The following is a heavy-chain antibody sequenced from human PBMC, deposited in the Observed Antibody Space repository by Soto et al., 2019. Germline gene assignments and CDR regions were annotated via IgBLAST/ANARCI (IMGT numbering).Heavy chain of an antibody. V-gene: IGHV1-46*01. CDR1: GYRLSNYY. J-gene: IGHJ4*02. CDR3: ARAELIVAGQAFDS. CDR2: VNPSDGRA. D-gene: IGHD5-12*01. Sequence: QVDLVQSGAEVKKPGASVKMSGKSSGYRLSNYYMHWVRQAPGQGLEWMGIVNPSDGRANYARKFQGRVTMTWDTSTTTLYMEVNSLRSDDTAIYYCARAELIVAGQAFDSWGQGTLVTVSS.